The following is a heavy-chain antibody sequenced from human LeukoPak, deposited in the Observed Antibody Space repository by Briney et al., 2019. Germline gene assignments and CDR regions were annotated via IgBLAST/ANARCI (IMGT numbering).Heavy chain of an antibody. D-gene: IGHD5-12*01. CDR1: GFTFSNYG. V-gene: IGHV3-30*18. J-gene: IGHJ4*02. CDR3: AKDRTAGYDGLVDY. CDR2: ISYDGSNK. Sequence: GRSLRLSCAASGFTFSNYGMHWVRQAPGKGLEWVAVISYDGSNKYYTDSGKGRFTISRDNSKNTLYLQMNSLRAEDTAVYYCAKDRTAGYDGLVDYWGQGTLVTVSS.